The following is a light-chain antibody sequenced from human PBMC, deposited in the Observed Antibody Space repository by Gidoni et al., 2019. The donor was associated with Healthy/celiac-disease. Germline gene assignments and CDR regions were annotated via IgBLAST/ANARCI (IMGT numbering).Light chain of an antibody. CDR1: SRDVGGYNY. CDR3: SSYTSSSTPYV. J-gene: IGLJ1*01. Sequence: QSALTQPASVSGSPGQSITISCTGTSRDVGGYNYVPWYQQHPGKAPKLMIYEVSNRPSGVSNRFSGSKSGNTASLTISGLQAEDEADYYCSSYTSSSTPYVFGTGTKVTVL. V-gene: IGLV2-14*01. CDR2: EVS.